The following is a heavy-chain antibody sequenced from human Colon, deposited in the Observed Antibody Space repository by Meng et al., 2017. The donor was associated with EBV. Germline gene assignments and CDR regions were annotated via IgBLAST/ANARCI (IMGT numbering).Heavy chain of an antibody. D-gene: IGHD3-9*01. CDR3: ARVPTTGYKDH. CDR2: VSHPGSA. V-gene: IGHV4-34*01. CDR1: GGSFSGYV. Sequence: QVLLQQLGAGLLKPSETLSLTCTVNGGSFSGYVWSWVRQPPGKGMEWIGEVSHPGSANYNPSLKSRVTISVDASEKQFSLRLTSVTAVDSAVYYCARVPTTGYKDHWGQGTLVTVSS. J-gene: IGHJ4*02.